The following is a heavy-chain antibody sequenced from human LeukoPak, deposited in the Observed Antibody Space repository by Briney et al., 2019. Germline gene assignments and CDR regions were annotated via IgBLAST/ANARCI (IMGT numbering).Heavy chain of an antibody. CDR2: IKQDGSEK. CDR3: ARDKVRFLGPVAFDI. V-gene: IGHV3-7*01. D-gene: IGHD3-3*01. Sequence: GGSLRLSCAASGFTFSSYWMSWVRQAPGKGLQWVANIKQDGSEKYYVDSVKGRFTISRDNAKNSLYLQMNSLRAEDTAVYYCARDKVRFLGPVAFDIWGQGTMVTVSS. CDR1: GFTFSSYW. J-gene: IGHJ3*02.